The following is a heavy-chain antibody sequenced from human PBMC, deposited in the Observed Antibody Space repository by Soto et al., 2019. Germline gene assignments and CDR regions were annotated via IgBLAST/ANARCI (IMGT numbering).Heavy chain of an antibody. CDR3: ARPLETTRDYYSVMAV. J-gene: IGHJ6*04. CDR1: GYSFTSYW. Sequence: GESLKISCKGSGYSFTSYWIGWVRQMPGKGLEWMGIIYPGDSDTRYSPSFQGQVTISADKSISTAYLQWSSLKASDTAMYYCARPLETTRDYYSVMAVWAKGTTVPVSS. D-gene: IGHD1-7*01. V-gene: IGHV5-51*01. CDR2: IYPGDSDT.